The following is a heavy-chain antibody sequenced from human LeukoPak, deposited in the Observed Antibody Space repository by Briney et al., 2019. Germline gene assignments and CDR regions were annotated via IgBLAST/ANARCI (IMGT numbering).Heavy chain of an antibody. Sequence: GGSLRLSCAASGFTFSSYWMHWVRQARGKGLVWVSRINTDGSSTSYADSVKGRFTISRDNAKNTLYLQMNSLRAEDTAVYYCARVGVGAIFGVDGAFDIWGQGTMVTVSS. D-gene: IGHD3-3*01. J-gene: IGHJ3*02. CDR1: GFTFSSYW. CDR3: ARVGVGAIFGVDGAFDI. V-gene: IGHV3-74*01. CDR2: INTDGSST.